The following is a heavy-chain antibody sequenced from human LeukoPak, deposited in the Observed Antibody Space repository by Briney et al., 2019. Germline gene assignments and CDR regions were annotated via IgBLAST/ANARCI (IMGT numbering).Heavy chain of an antibody. J-gene: IGHJ5*02. Sequence: SETLSLTCAVYGGSFSGYYWSWIRQPPGKGLEWMGEINHSGSTNYNPSLKSRVTISVDTSKNQFSLKLSSVTAADTAVYYCARGRRTAHTKNNWFDPWGQGTLVTVSS. CDR3: ARGRRTAHTKNNWFDP. V-gene: IGHV4-34*01. CDR1: GGSFSGYY. CDR2: INHSGST. D-gene: IGHD2-8*01.